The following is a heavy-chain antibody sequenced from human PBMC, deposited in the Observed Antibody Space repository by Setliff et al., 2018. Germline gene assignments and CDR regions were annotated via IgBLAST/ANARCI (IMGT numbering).Heavy chain of an antibody. V-gene: IGHV4-34*01. CDR3: ARGGERYYSAS. CDR1: GGSFSGYY. D-gene: IGHD1-20*01. Sequence: PSETLSLTCAVYGGSFSGYYWGWIRQPPGKGLEWIGTIYDSGKTYYNPSLKSRVTISVDKSKNQFSLKLSSVTAADTAVYYCARGGERYYSASWGQGTLVTVSS. CDR2: IYDSGKT. J-gene: IGHJ4*02.